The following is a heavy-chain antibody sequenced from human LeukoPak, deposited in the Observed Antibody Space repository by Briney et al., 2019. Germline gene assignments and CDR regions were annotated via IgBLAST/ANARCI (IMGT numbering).Heavy chain of an antibody. Sequence: KPSETLSLTCTVSGGSISSYYWSWIRQPPGKGLEWIGYIYYSGSTNYNPSLESRVTISVDASKNQFSLELSSVTAADTAVYYCARGRYSEIDYWGQGTLVTVSS. D-gene: IGHD1-1*01. CDR3: ARGRYSEIDY. V-gene: IGHV4-59*01. CDR1: GGSISSYY. J-gene: IGHJ4*02. CDR2: IYYSGST.